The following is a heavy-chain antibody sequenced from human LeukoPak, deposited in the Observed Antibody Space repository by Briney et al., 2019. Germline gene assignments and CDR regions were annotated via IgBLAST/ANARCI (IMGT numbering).Heavy chain of an antibody. Sequence: GGSLRLSCAASGFTFSSYEMNWVRQAPGKGLEWVSYISSSGSTIYYADSVKGRFTISRDNAKNSLYLQMNSLRAEDTAVYYCARDYGYDSSGYYREFDYWGQGTLVTVSS. CDR1: GFTFSSYE. CDR2: ISSSGSTI. D-gene: IGHD3-22*01. CDR3: ARDYGYDSSGYYREFDY. V-gene: IGHV3-48*03. J-gene: IGHJ4*02.